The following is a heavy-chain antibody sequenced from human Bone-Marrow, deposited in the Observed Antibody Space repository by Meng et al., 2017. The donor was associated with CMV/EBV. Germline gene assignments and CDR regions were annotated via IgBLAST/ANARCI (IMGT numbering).Heavy chain of an antibody. Sequence: GESLKIHCAASGFTFSSYWMHWVRQTPGQGLVWVSRVYIDGTSIGYADAVKGRFTISRDNAKNTLYLQMNGRRAEDTAVYYCARGQAAGGYVYIDYWGQGTLVTVSS. D-gene: IGHD5-12*01. CDR2: VYIDGTSI. CDR1: GFTFSSYW. J-gene: IGHJ4*02. V-gene: IGHV3-74*01. CDR3: ARGQAAGGYVYIDY.